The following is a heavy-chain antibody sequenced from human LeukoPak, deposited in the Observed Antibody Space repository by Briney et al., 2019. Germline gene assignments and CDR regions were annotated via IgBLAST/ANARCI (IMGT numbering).Heavy chain of an antibody. J-gene: IGHJ4*02. CDR3: ARAWFGESFDY. D-gene: IGHD3-10*01. V-gene: IGHV3-21*01. CDR1: GFTFSSYS. CDR2: ISSSSSYI. Sequence: GGSLRLSCAATGFTFSSYSMNWVRQAPGKGLEWVSSISSSSSYIYYADSVKGRFTISRDNAKNSLYLQMNSLRAEDTAVYYCARAWFGESFDYWGQGTLVTVSS.